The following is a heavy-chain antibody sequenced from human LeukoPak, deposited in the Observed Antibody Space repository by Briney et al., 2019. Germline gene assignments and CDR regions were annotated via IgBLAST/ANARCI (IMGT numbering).Heavy chain of an antibody. Sequence: ASVKVSCKASGYTFTSYGISWVRQAPGQGLEWMGWISAYNGNTNYAQKLQGRVTMTTDTSTSTAYMELRSLRSDDTAVYYCARDGAYYYDSSSLTASHWGQGTLVTVSS. CDR2: ISAYNGNT. CDR1: GYTFTSYG. V-gene: IGHV1-18*01. CDR3: ARDGAYYYDSSSLTASH. J-gene: IGHJ4*02. D-gene: IGHD3-22*01.